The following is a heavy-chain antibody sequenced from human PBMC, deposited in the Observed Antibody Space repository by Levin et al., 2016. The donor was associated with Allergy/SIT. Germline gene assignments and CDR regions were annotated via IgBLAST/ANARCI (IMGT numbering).Heavy chain of an antibody. J-gene: IGHJ4*02. V-gene: IGHV3-15*01. CDR1: GYTFSNAW. D-gene: IGHD5-12*01. CDR2: IRSKSAGETI. CDR3: NTEVDKVATVDF. Sequence: GESLKISCAVSGYTFSNAWMNWVRQPLGKGLEWVGRIRSKSAGETIDYAAPVKGRFTISRDDSKNTLYLQMNSLKTEDTAVYYCNTEVDKVATVDFWGQGTLVTVSS.